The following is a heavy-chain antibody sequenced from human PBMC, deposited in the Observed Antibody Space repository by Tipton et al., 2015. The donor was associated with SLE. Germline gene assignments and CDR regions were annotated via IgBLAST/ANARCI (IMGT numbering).Heavy chain of an antibody. CDR1: GGSISTYY. CDR2: IYETGTV. CDR3: ARDKSSHSKYILDY. J-gene: IGHJ4*02. Sequence: TLSLTCSVSGGSISTYYWSWIRQSAGKGLEWIGRIYETGTVNYNPSLNSRVTMSVDTSKNQFSLNLTSVTAADTAVYYCARDKSSHSKYILDYWGQGTLVTVSS. D-gene: IGHD3-3*02. V-gene: IGHV4-4*07.